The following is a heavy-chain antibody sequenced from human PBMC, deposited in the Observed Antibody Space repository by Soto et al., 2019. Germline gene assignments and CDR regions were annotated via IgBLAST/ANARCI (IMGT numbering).Heavy chain of an antibody. J-gene: IGHJ4*02. V-gene: IGHV3-74*01. D-gene: IGHD1-1*01. CDR3: TRGPRVSSTGTGAH. CDR2: ISDDGSTT. CDR1: GFTFSAYC. Sequence: XGSLRLSFEVSGFTFSAYCMHWVRQVPGKGLIWVSRISDDGSTTTYADSVKGRFTISRDNAKNTLYLQMNSLRADDTGLYYCTRGPRVSSTGTGAHWGQGTLVTVSS.